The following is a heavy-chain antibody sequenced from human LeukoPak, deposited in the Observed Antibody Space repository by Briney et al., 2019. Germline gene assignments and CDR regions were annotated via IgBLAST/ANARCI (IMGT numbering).Heavy chain of an antibody. CDR1: GITFNSYA. CDR2: ISGSGGST. V-gene: IGHV3-23*01. D-gene: IGHD6-19*01. J-gene: IGHJ4*02. CDR3: AKDLEQWLAPRDFDY. Sequence: GGSLRLSCAASGITFNSYAMSWVRQAPGKGLEWVSAISGSGGSTYYADSVKGRFTISRDNSKNTLYLQMNSLRAEDTAVYYCAKDLEQWLAPRDFDYWGQGTLVTVPS.